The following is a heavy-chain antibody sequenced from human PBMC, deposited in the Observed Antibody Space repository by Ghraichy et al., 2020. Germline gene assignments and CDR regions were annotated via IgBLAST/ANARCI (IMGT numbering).Heavy chain of an antibody. CDR1: GGSVSSGTYY. D-gene: IGHD1-26*01. Sequence: SETLSLTCTVSGGSVSSGTYYWSWIRQPPGKGLEWIGYIYYSGSTNYNPSLKSRVTVSVDTSKNHFSLKLSSVTAADTAVDYCAREKWELLGGRYYGLDVWGQGTTVTVSS. CDR3: AREKWELLGGRYYGLDV. CDR2: IYYSGST. J-gene: IGHJ6*02. V-gene: IGHV4-61*03.